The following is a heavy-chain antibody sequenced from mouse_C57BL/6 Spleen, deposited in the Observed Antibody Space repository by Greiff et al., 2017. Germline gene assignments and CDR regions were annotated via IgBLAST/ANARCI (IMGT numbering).Heavy chain of an antibody. V-gene: IGHV1-50*01. J-gene: IGHJ1*03. D-gene: IGHD2-4*01. CDR2: IDPSDSYT. CDR1: GYTFTSYW. CDR3: ARAGGLRRYFDV. Sequence: QVQLQQPGAELVKPGASVKLSCKASGYTFTSYWMQWVKQRPGQGLEWIGEIDPSDSYTNYNQKFKGKATLAVDTPSSTAYMQLSSLTSEDSAVYYCARAGGLRRYFDVWGTGTTVTVSS.